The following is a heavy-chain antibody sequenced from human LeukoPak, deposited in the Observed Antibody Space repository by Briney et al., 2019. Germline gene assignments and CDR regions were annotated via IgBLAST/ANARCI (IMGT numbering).Heavy chain of an antibody. CDR1: GGTFSSYA. D-gene: IGHD3-3*01. V-gene: IGHV1-69*13. J-gene: IGHJ4*02. Sequence: ASVKVSCKASGGTFSSYAISWVRQAPGQGLEWMGGIIPIFGTANYAQKCQGRVAITADESTSTAYMELSSLRSEDTAVYYCARGRYDFWSGNIGYDMTLAGDYWGQGTLVTVSS. CDR2: IIPIFGTA. CDR3: ARGRYDFWSGNIGYDMTLAGDY.